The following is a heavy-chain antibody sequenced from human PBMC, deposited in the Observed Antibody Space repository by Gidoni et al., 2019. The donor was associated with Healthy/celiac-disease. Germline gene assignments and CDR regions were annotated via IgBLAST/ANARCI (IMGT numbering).Heavy chain of an antibody. CDR3: ARDRYYYDSSGYFYYYYYGMDV. J-gene: IGHJ6*02. Sequence: EVQLVESGGGLVQPGGSLRLSCAASGFTFRSYWMRWVRQAPGKGLEWVANIKQDGSEKYYVDSVKGRFTISRDNAKNSLYLQMNSLRAEDTAVYYCARDRYYYDSSGYFYYYYYGMDVWGQGTTVTVSS. V-gene: IGHV3-7*01. CDR2: IKQDGSEK. CDR1: GFTFRSYW. D-gene: IGHD3-22*01.